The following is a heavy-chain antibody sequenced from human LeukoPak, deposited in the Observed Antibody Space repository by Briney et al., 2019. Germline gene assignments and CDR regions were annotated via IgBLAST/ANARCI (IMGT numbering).Heavy chain of an antibody. D-gene: IGHD6-13*01. CDR1: GFTFSSYG. V-gene: IGHV3-23*01. Sequence: GGSLRLSCAASGFTFSSYGMTWVRQTPGKGPEWVSTISASGGSTYYADSVKGRFTISRDNSKDTLYLQMNSLRAEDTAVYYCAKAAAAPGFDFWGQGTLVTVSS. CDR3: AKAAAAPGFDF. CDR2: ISASGGST. J-gene: IGHJ4*02.